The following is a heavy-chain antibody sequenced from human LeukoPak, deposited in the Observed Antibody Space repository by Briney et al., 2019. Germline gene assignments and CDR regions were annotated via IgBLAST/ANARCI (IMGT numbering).Heavy chain of an antibody. CDR1: GFTFSSYA. V-gene: IGHV3-23*01. J-gene: IGHJ4*02. CDR2: ISGSGGST. Sequence: GGSLRLSCAASGFTFSSYAMSWARQAPGKGLEWVSAISGSGGSTYYADSVKRRFTISRDNSKNTLYLQMNSLRAEDTAVYYCAKAGRITIFGVVSASYYFDYWGQGTLVTVSS. D-gene: IGHD3-3*01. CDR3: AKAGRITIFGVVSASYYFDY.